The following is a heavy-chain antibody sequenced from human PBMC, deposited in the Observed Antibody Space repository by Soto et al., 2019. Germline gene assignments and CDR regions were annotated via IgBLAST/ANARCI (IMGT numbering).Heavy chain of an antibody. Sequence: EVQLLESGGGLVQPGGSLRLSCGASGFSFSTYAMNWVRQAPGKGLEWVSGLSGSGGSTYYANSVKGRVAISRDNSTDILYLQMNSLRAEDTAVYYCAKGYEFWSGFSVTYSFYMDVWGKGTTVTISS. V-gene: IGHV3-23*01. CDR1: GFSFSTYA. CDR2: LSGSGGST. D-gene: IGHD3-3*01. CDR3: AKGYEFWSGFSVTYSFYMDV. J-gene: IGHJ6*03.